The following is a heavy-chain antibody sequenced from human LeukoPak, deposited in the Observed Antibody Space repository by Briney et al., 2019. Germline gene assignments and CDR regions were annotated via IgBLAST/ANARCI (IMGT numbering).Heavy chain of an antibody. J-gene: IGHJ3*02. V-gene: IGHV3-53*01. CDR1: GFTVSSNS. Sequence: GGSLRLSCTVSGFTVSSNSMSWVRQAPGKGLEWVSFIYSDNTHYSYSVKGRFTISRDNSKNTLYLQMNSLRAEDTAVYYCARDLLPDAFDIWGQGTMVTVSS. CDR3: ARDLLPDAFDI. CDR2: IYSDNT.